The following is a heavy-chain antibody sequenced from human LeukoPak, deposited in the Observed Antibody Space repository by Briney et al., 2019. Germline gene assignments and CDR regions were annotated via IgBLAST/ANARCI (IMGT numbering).Heavy chain of an antibody. CDR1: GGSISSYY. D-gene: IGHD3-10*01. Sequence: SETLSLTCTVSGGSISSYYWSWIRQPPGKGLEWIGYIYYSGSTNYNPSLKSRVTISVDTSKNQFSLKLSSVTAANTAVYYCARDIGDYFDYWGQGTMVTVSS. V-gene: IGHV4-59*01. J-gene: IGHJ4*03. CDR2: IYYSGST. CDR3: ARDIGDYFDY.